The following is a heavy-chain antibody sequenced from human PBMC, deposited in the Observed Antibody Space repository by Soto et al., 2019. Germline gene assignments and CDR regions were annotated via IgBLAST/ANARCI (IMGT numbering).Heavy chain of an antibody. J-gene: IGHJ6*02. V-gene: IGHV5-51*01. CDR2: IYPGDSDT. CDR1: GYSFTSYW. Sequence: GESLKISCKGSGYSFTSYWIGWVRQMPGKGLEWMGIIYPGDSDTRYSPSFQGQVTISADKSISTAYLQWSSLKASDTAMYYCARHGITGTTFYYGMDVWAQRTTVTVSS. D-gene: IGHD1-7*01. CDR3: ARHGITGTTFYYGMDV.